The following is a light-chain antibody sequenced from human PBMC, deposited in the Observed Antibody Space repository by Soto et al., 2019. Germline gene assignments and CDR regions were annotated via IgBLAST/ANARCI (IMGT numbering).Light chain of an antibody. CDR2: AAS. Sequence: DIQMTQSPATLSASVGDRVTITCRASQSVRSWLAWYQQKPGTAPKLLIYAASTLQSGVPSNCSGSGSGTEFTLTINSLQPEDFATYYCQQYNSYPWTFGQGTKVDI. CDR3: QQYNSYPWT. J-gene: IGKJ1*01. V-gene: IGKV1-5*01. CDR1: QSVRSW.